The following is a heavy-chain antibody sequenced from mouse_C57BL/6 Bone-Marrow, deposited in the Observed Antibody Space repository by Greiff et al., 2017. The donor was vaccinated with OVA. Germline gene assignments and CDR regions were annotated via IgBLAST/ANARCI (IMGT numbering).Heavy chain of an antibody. CDR2: IDPSDSYT. CDR1: GYTFTSYW. J-gene: IGHJ4*01. D-gene: IGHD2-3*01. Sequence: QVQLQQPGAELVRPGTSVKLSCKASGYTFTSYWMHWVKQRPGQGLERIGVIDPSDSYTNYNQKFKGKATLTVDTSSSTAYMQLSSLTSEDSAVYYCARWDGYYVRAYAMDYWGQGTSVTVSS. CDR3: ARWDGYYVRAYAMDY. V-gene: IGHV1-59*01.